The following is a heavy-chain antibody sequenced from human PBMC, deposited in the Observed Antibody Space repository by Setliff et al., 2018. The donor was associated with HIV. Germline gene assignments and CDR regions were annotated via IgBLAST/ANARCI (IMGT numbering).Heavy chain of an antibody. CDR1: GGSFSAYY. V-gene: IGHV4-34*01. D-gene: IGHD2-2*01. CDR2: INHGGST. J-gene: IGHJ4*02. Sequence: SETLSLTCAVYGGSFSAYYWSWIRQSPGKGLEWIGAINHGGSTNYNPSLKSRVTISLDTSKNQLSLHLTSVTPEDTAVYYCARQGLVLVPASIDWRLPPSPIDYWGQGALVTVSS. CDR3: ARQGLVLVPASIDWRLPPSPIDY.